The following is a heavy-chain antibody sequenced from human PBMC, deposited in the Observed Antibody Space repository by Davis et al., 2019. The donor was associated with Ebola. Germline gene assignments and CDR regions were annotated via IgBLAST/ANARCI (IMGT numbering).Heavy chain of an antibody. D-gene: IGHD1-26*01. Sequence: GGSLRLSCAASGFIFSSYTMNWVRQAPGKGLEWVSSISVSSGYIYYEDSVKGRFTISRDNAKNSLFLQMNSLRAEDTAVYYCAKQRGVGAIDYDYWGRGTVVTVSS. CDR3: AKQRGVGAIDYDY. V-gene: IGHV3-21*01. CDR1: GFIFSSYT. CDR2: ISVSSGYI. J-gene: IGHJ4*02.